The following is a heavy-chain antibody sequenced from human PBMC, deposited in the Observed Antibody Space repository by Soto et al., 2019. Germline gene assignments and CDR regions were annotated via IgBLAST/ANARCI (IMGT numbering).Heavy chain of an antibody. J-gene: IGHJ4*02. CDR1: GFSFNDYA. CDR2: ISSDGHHQ. V-gene: IGHV3-30*03. Sequence: GGSLRLSCATSGFSFNDYAMYWVRQAPGQGLERVAIISSDGHHQFYLDNLRGRFTVSRDNSKNTLYLQMNSLRPEDTAVYYCSRGTYYPQSSGLHADYWGPGTVVTVSS. CDR3: SRGTYYPQSSGLHADY. D-gene: IGHD3-22*01.